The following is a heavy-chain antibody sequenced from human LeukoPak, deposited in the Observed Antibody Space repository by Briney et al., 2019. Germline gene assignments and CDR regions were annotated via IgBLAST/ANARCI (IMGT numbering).Heavy chain of an antibody. CDR1: GFTFDDYA. D-gene: IGHD5-24*01. CDR2: IFSNGDT. J-gene: IGHJ4*02. V-gene: IGHV3-53*01. Sequence: PGGSLRLSCAASGFTFDDYAMHWVRQAPGKGLEWVSLIFSNGDTHYADSVKGRFTISRDTSKNTVYLQMNSLRVEDTAMYYCTRDQMNYWGQGTLVTVSS. CDR3: TRDQMNY.